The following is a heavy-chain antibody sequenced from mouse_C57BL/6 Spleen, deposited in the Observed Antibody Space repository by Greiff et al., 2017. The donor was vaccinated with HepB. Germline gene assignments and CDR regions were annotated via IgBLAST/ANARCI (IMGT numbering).Heavy chain of an antibody. D-gene: IGHD2-5*01. CDR3: TREGDSNSNWYFDV. V-gene: IGHV1-5*01. CDR2: IYPGNSDT. Sequence: VHVKQSGTVLARPGASVKMSCKTSGYTFTSYWMHWVKQRPGQGLEWIGAIYPGNSDTSYNQKFKGKAKLTAVTSASTAYMELSSLTNEDSAVYYCTREGDSNSNWYFDVWGTGTTVTVSS. J-gene: IGHJ1*03. CDR1: GYTFTSYW.